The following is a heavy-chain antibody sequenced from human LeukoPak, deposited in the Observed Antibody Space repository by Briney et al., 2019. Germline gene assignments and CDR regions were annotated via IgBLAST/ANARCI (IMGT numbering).Heavy chain of an antibody. J-gene: IGHJ4*02. CDR1: GFTFSSYW. CDR3: VGGSGWLFDY. D-gene: IGHD6-19*01. V-gene: IGHV3-7*01. CDR2: IKKDGSEK. Sequence: GGSLRLSCAASGFTFSSYWMFWVRQPPGKGLEWVATIKKDGSEKDYVDSVKGRFTISRDNAENSLSLQMNSLRGDDTAIYYCVGGSGWLFDYWGQGTLVTVSS.